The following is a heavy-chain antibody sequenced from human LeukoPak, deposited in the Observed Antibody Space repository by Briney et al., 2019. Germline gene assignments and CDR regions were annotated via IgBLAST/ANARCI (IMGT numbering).Heavy chain of an antibody. J-gene: IGHJ4*02. Sequence: PGGSLRLSCAASGLTFSTYSMSWVRQAPGKGLDWVASINQDGSAEYYVDSARGRFTISRDNAKNSLYLQVNSLRVDDTAVYYCVRLFGGVTTFDYWGQGTLVTVSS. CDR2: INQDGSAE. V-gene: IGHV3-7*01. CDR1: GLTFSTYS. D-gene: IGHD4-17*01. CDR3: VRLFGGVTTFDY.